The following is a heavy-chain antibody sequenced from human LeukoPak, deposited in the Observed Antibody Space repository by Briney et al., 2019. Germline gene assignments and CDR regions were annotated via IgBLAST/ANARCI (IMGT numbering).Heavy chain of an antibody. CDR2: LSAGGDFT. V-gene: IGHV3-23*01. J-gene: IGHJ3*02. Sequence: PGGSLRLSCAASGFTFSSYAMYWVRQAPGKGLEWVSGLSAGGDFTYYADSVKGRFTISRDFFKNTLFLQMNSLRDEDTAVYYCTRGSFDMWGLGTMVTVS. CDR3: TRGSFDM. CDR1: GFTFSSYA. D-gene: IGHD3-16*01.